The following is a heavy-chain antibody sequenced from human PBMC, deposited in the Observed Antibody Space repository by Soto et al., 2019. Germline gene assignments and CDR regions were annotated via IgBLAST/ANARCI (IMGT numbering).Heavy chain of an antibody. J-gene: IGHJ6*02. Sequence: PGGSLRLSCAASGFPFSEYGMTWVRQAPGRGLEWVSAMTGRGGSIHYAESVRGRLIISRDNSKNTPYLQMDRLRAGDTAVYYCAKGVMYSTKGLDVWGQGTTVTVSS. CDR3: AKGVMYSTKGLDV. D-gene: IGHD2-15*01. CDR2: MTGRGGSI. V-gene: IGHV3-23*01. CDR1: GFPFSEYG.